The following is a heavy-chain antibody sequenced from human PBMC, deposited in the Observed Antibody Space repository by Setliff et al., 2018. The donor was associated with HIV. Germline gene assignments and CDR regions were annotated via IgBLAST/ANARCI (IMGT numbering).Heavy chain of an antibody. CDR3: ATDPTYSSGSPDI. CDR1: GYTFTDYY. CDR2: VDPEDDEK. D-gene: IGHD6-19*01. J-gene: IGHJ3*02. Sequence: VASVKVSCKTSGYTFTDYYIHWVQQAPGKGLEWLGRVDPEDDEKIYAEKFRGRVTITADTSTHTAHMELTSLRSDDTAVYYCATDPTYSSGSPDIWGQGTMVTVS. V-gene: IGHV1-69-2*01.